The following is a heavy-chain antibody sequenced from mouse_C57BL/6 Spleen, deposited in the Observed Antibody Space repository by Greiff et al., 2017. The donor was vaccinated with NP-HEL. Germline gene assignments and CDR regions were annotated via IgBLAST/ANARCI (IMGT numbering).Heavy chain of an antibody. Sequence: QQSCKASGYTFTSYWMHWVKQRPGRGLEWIGRIDPNSGGTKYNEKFKSKATLTVDKPSSTAYMQLSSLTSEDSAVYYCARGGSSYFSYAMDYWGQGTSVTVSS. D-gene: IGHD1-1*01. CDR3: ARGGSSYFSYAMDY. CDR2: IDPNSGGT. V-gene: IGHV1-72*01. CDR1: GYTFTSYW. J-gene: IGHJ4*01.